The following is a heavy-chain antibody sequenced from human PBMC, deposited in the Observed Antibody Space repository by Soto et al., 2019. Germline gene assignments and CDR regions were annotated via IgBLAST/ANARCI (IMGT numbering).Heavy chain of an antibody. J-gene: IGHJ4*02. CDR2: ILPIFGTP. CDR1: GGTFSNSA. V-gene: IGHV1-69*13. CDR3: ANPAEALDTAMLKGLAH. Sequence: SVKVSCKASGGTFSNSAIIWVRQAPGQGLEWMGGILPIFGTPNYAQKFQGRLTISADEFSSTAYMELNILRSEDTAVYYCANPAEALDTAMLKGLAHWGQGSLVTVSS. D-gene: IGHD5-18*01.